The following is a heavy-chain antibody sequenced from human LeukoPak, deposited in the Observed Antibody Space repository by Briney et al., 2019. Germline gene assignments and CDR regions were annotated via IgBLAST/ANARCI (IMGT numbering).Heavy chain of an antibody. V-gene: IGHV4-34*01. J-gene: IGHJ4*02. CDR1: GGSFSGYY. CDR2: INHSGST. D-gene: IGHD3-10*01. CDR3: ARSCYGSGSYYNATKQYYFDS. Sequence: PSETLSLTCAVYGGSFSGYYWSWIRQPPGKGLEWIGEINHSGSTNYNPSLKSRVTISVDTSKNQFSLKLRSVTAADTAVYYCARSCYGSGSYYNATKQYYFDSWGQGTLVTVSS.